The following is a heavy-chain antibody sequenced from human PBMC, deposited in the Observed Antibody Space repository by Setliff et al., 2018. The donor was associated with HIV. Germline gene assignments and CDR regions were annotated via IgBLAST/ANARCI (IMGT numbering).Heavy chain of an antibody. CDR2: IKPSEGT. J-gene: IGHJ4*02. CDR1: GGSFSGSY. V-gene: IGHV4-34*01. Sequence: SETLSLTCAVYGGSFSGSYWSWIRQAPGKGLEWIGGIKPSEGTNNNPSLKSRVTMSVDTSKKQFSLKLTSVTAADTGVYYCARGGGITWKSYSFDYWGQGTLVTVSS. D-gene: IGHD3-10*01. CDR3: ARGGGITWKSYSFDY.